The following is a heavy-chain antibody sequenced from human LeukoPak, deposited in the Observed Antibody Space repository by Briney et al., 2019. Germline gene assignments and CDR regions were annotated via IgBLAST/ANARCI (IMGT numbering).Heavy chain of an antibody. D-gene: IGHD1-26*01. J-gene: IGHJ3*01. CDR2: IKQGGSEK. CDR1: GFTFSDSW. V-gene: IGHV3-7*01. CDR3: AREPPVGNEAFDV. Sequence: GGSLRLSCAASGFTFSDSWMSWVRQAPGKGLEWVAGIKQGGSEKYYVDSVEGRFTISRDNAKNSLYLQMNSLRAEDTAVYYCAREPPVGNEAFDVWGQGTMVTVSS.